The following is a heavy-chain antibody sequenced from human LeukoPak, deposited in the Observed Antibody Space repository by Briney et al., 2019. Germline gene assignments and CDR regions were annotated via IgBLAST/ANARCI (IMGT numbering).Heavy chain of an antibody. V-gene: IGHV3-15*01. CDR3: TLIQGWGSGSYYLDY. J-gene: IGHJ4*02. Sequence: KTGGSLRLSCAASGFSISNDWMSWVRQAPGKGLEWVGRVKSRGAGETTDYAAPVKGRFTISRDDSKNTLYLQMNSLKTEDTAVYYCTLIQGWGSGSYYLDYWGQGTLVTVSS. CDR1: GFSISNDW. D-gene: IGHD3-10*01. CDR2: VKSRGAGETT.